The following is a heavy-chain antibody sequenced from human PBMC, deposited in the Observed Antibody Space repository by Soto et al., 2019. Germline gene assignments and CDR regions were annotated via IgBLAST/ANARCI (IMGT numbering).Heavy chain of an antibody. V-gene: IGHV2-5*02. J-gene: IGHJ4*02. CDR3: AHHHYEGLAPYSFDY. CDR1: GFSLSTSGVG. D-gene: IGHD3-3*01. CDR2: IYWDDDK. Sequence: QITLKESGPTLVKPTQTLTLTCTFSGFSLSTSGVGVGWIRQPPGKALEWLAVIYWDDDKRSSSSLKSRLTITKDTSKNQVVLTMTNMNPVDTATYYCAHHHYEGLAPYSFDYWGQGILVTVSS.